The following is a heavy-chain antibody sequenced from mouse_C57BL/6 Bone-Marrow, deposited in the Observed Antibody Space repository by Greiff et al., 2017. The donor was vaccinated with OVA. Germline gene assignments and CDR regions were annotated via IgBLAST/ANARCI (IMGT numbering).Heavy chain of an antibody. Sequence: VQLQQSGAELARPGASVKLSCKASGYTFTSYGISWVKQRTGQGLEWIGEIYPRSGNTYYNEKFKGKATLTADKSSSTAYMELRSLTSEDSAVYFCARSDYYGSDWYVEVWGTGTTVTVAS. D-gene: IGHD1-1*01. J-gene: IGHJ1*03. V-gene: IGHV1-81*01. CDR3: ARSDYYGSDWYVEV. CDR1: GYTFTSYG. CDR2: IYPRSGNT.